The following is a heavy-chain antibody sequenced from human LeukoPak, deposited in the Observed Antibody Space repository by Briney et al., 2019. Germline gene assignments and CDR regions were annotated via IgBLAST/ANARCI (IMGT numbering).Heavy chain of an antibody. CDR2: ISYSGRT. Sequence: SETLSLTCIVSGGSISSDDYYWGWIRQRPGKGLEWIGTISYSGRTFYNPSLRSRLTISVDTSKNQFSLNLNSVTAADTAVYYCARHLVGWQTPDYWGQGALVTVSS. J-gene: IGHJ4*02. D-gene: IGHD6-19*01. CDR1: GGSISSDDYY. CDR3: ARHLVGWQTPDY. V-gene: IGHV4-39*01.